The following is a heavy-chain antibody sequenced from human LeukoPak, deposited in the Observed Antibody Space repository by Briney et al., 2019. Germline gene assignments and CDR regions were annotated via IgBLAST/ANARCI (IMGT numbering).Heavy chain of an antibody. CDR1: GGSISSYY. Sequence: SETLSLTCTVSGGSISSYYWSWIRQPPGKGLEWIGYIYYSGSTNYNPSLKSRVTISVDTSKNQFSLKLSSVTAADTAVYYCARAGDNYDFTYYFDYWGQGTLVTVSS. V-gene: IGHV4-59*01. CDR2: IYYSGST. D-gene: IGHD3-3*01. J-gene: IGHJ4*02. CDR3: ARAGDNYDFTYYFDY.